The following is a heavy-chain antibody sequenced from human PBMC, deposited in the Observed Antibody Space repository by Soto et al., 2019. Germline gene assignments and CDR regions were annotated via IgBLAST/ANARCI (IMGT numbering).Heavy chain of an antibody. J-gene: IGHJ4*02. CDR2: INTDESTI. CDR3: SRGRSSSGWFEPFDY. CDR1: GFTFSSYW. D-gene: IGHD6-19*01. V-gene: IGHV3-74*01. Sequence: GGSLRLSCAASGFTFSSYWMHWVRQAPGTGLVWVSRINTDESTINYADSVKGRFTVSRDNAQNTLYLQMNSLRVEDTAVYYCSRGRSSSGWFEPFDYWGQGNLVTVSS.